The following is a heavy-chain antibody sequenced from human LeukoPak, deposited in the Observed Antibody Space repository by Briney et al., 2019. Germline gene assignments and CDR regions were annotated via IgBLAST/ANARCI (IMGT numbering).Heavy chain of an antibody. Sequence: ASVKVSCKASGYTFTSYAMHWVRQAPGQGLEWMGWISAYNGNTNYAQKLQGRVTMTTDTSTSTAYMELRSLRSDDTAVYYCARDLSSRWELIPVDYWGQGTLVTVSS. D-gene: IGHD2-15*01. J-gene: IGHJ4*02. CDR3: ARDLSSRWELIPVDY. V-gene: IGHV1-18*01. CDR2: ISAYNGNT. CDR1: GYTFTSYA.